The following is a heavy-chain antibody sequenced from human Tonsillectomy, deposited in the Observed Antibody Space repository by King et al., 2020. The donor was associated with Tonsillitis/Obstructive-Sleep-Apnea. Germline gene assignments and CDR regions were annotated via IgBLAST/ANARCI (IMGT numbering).Heavy chain of an antibody. V-gene: IGHV3-53*01. CDR1: GFTVNSNH. Sequence: VQLVESGGGLIQSGWSLRLSCAASGFTVNSNHMSWVRQAPGKGLEWVSLIFTVGTTSYAQSVKGRFTISRDNSKNPLYLQMDSLRPEATAVYYCAREGNYGDPGFDYWGQGTLIFVSS. D-gene: IGHD4-17*01. CDR3: AREGNYGDPGFDY. J-gene: IGHJ4*02. CDR2: IFTVGTT.